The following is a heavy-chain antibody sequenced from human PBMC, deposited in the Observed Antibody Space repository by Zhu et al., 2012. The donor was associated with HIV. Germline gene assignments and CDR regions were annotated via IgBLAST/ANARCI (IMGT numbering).Heavy chain of an antibody. CDR1: GDSVSDRTCY. Sequence: QVQLQESGPGVVKPSETLSLTCTVSGDSVSDRTCYWGWIRRSPGKGLEWIGSFYYGANIYYNPSLEGRVRISVDTSKNLFSLELIAVTAADAAVYYCASPRYARRGEDHYFYYGMDVWGQGTTVIVS. V-gene: IGHV4-39*07. CDR3: ASPRYARRGEDHYFYYGMDV. J-gene: IGHJ6*02. D-gene: IGHD2-2*01. CDR2: FYYGANI.